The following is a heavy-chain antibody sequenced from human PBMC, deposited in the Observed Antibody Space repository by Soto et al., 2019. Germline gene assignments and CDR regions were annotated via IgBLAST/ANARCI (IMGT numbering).Heavy chain of an antibody. J-gene: IGHJ4*02. CDR1: GFTFSSYA. CDR2: ISYDGSNK. Sequence: GGSLRLSCAASGFTFSSYAMHWVRQAPGKGLEWVAVISYDGSNKYYADSVKGRFTISRDNSKNTLYLQMNSLRAEDTAVYYCARVHLTIMTTVTTGWGQGTLVTVSS. CDR3: ARVHLTIMTTVTTG. V-gene: IGHV3-30-3*01. D-gene: IGHD4-17*01.